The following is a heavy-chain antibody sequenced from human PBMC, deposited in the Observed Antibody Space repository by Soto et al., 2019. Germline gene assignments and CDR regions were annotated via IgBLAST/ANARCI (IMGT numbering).Heavy chain of an antibody. CDR1: GYSFSNYW. CDR3: AVFRSSWFGDGRLDS. CDR2: IFPGDSDT. D-gene: IGHD6-13*01. V-gene: IGHV5-51*01. Sequence: GSLKISCQGSGYSFSNYWIGWVRQMPGKGLEWMGIIFPGDSDTRYSPSFEGQVIISADRSISTAYLQWNSLEASDTAIYYCAVFRSSWFGDGRLDSWGPGTLVTVSS. J-gene: IGHJ4*02.